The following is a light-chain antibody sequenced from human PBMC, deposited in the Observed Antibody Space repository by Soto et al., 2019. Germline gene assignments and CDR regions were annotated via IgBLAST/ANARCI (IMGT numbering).Light chain of an antibody. CDR3: QHRSNWPWT. V-gene: IGKV3-11*01. CDR1: QSVSSY. Sequence: EIVLTQSPATLSLSPGERATLSCRASQSVSSYLAWYQQKPGQAPRLLIYDASNRATGIPARFSGSGSGTDFTLTINSLEPEDFAVYYCQHRSNWPWTFGQGTKVDIK. J-gene: IGKJ1*01. CDR2: DAS.